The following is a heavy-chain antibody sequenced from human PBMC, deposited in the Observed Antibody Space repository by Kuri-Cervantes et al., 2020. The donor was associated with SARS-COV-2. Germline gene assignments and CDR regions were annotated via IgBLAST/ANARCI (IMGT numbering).Heavy chain of an antibody. Sequence: ESLKISCAVYGGSFSGSYWSWVRQPPGKGLECIGEINHIGSTNYNPSLKRRVTVSVDTSKNQFSLQLSSVTAADTAVYYCATRDSGSYYSPTYSPHYFYHWGQGTLVTVSS. J-gene: IGHJ4*02. CDR3: ATRDSGSYYSPTYSPHYFYH. V-gene: IGHV4-34*01. CDR2: INHIGST. D-gene: IGHD3-10*01. CDR1: GGSFSGSY.